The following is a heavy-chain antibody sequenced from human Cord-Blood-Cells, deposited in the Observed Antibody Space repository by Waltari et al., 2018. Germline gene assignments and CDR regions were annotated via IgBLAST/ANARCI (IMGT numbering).Heavy chain of an antibody. V-gene: IGHV1-18*01. CDR2: ISADNGNT. CDR3: ARDGRVGYDFWSGYSY. J-gene: IGHJ4*02. D-gene: IGHD3-3*01. Sequence: QVQLVQSGAEVKKPGASVKVSCKASGYTFTSYGISWVRQAPGQGLEWMGWISADNGNTNYARKLQGRGTMTTDTSTSTAYMELRSLRSDDTAVYYCARDGRVGYDFWSGYSYWGQGTLVTVSS. CDR1: GYTFTSYG.